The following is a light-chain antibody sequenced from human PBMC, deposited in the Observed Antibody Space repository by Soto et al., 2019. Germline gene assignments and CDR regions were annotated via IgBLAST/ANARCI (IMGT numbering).Light chain of an antibody. CDR1: QSVSDY. Sequence: DVQMTQSPSSVSASVGDRVTLTCRASQSVSDYLNWYLQNPGKAPELLIYAASTLQSGVPSRFSGSGSGTDFSLTISSLRPEDFATYYCQQTYISPYTFGQGTKLEIK. CDR3: QQTYISPYT. V-gene: IGKV1-39*01. J-gene: IGKJ2*01. CDR2: AAS.